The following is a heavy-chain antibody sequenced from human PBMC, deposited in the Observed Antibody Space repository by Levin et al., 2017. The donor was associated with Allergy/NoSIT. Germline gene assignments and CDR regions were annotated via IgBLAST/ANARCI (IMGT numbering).Heavy chain of an antibody. CDR3: AKGSSNSMCCSESPFDL. Sequence: GESLKISCAASGFTFSSYAMSWVRQAPGKGLERVSAIRDSGDGTYYAGSVKGRFTISRDNSKDTLYLQMSSLRAEDTAVYYCAKGSSNSMCCSESPFDLWGRGTLVTVSS. D-gene: IGHD6-19*01. CDR1: GFTFSSYA. CDR2: IRDSGDGT. V-gene: IGHV3-23*01. J-gene: IGHJ2*01.